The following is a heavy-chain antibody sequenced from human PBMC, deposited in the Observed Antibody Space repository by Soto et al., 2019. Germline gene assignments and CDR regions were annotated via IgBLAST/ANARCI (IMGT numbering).Heavy chain of an antibody. CDR1: GIPVSSNY. D-gene: IGHD3-10*01. CDR2: LHSGGDT. CDR3: ARDGPDYYASRMDV. J-gene: IGHJ6*02. Sequence: EVQLVESGGGLVQPGGSLRLSCVASGIPVSSNYMTWVRQAPGKGLEWVSVLHSGGDTYYANSVKGRFTISRHDSTNTLFLQMNSLTAADTAVYYYARDGPDYYASRMDVWGQGTTVTVSS. V-gene: IGHV3-53*04.